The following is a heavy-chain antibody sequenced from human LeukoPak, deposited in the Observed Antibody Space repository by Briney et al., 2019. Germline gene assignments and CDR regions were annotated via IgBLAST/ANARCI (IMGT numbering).Heavy chain of an antibody. CDR3: ARDGFGGPYDY. CDR1: GFTFSSYA. D-gene: IGHD3-16*01. V-gene: IGHV3-30*03. CDR2: ISSDGSHK. J-gene: IGHJ4*02. Sequence: GGSLRLSCAASGFTFSSYAMHWVRQAPGKGLEWVAIISSDGSHKFYADSVKGRFTISRDNSKNTLYLQMDSLRAEDTAVYYCARDGFGGPYDYWGQGTLVTVSS.